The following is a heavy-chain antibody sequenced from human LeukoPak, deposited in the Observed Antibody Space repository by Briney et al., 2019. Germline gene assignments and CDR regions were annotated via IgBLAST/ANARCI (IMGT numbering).Heavy chain of an antibody. D-gene: IGHD3-3*01. CDR2: ISSGSTAI. CDR3: ARDFGKSYGMDV. J-gene: IGHJ6*02. CDR1: GFTFSSYA. Sequence: PGGSLRLSCAASGFTFSSYAMDWVRQAPGRGLEWISYISSGSTAIYYADSVKGRFTISRDNAENSLYLQMNSLTAEDTAVYYCARDFGKSYGMDVWGQGTTVTVSS. V-gene: IGHV3-48*04.